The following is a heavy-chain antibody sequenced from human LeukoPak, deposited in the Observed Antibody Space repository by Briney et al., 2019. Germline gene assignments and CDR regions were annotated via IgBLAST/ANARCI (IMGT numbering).Heavy chain of an antibody. CDR2: RSDDGRS. D-gene: IGHD5-12*01. J-gene: IGHJ4*02. V-gene: IGHV3-30*04. Sequence: GGSLRLSCAASGFAFSKYAMHWVRQAPGKGLEWVTIRSDDGRSNYADSVEGRFTISRDNSKNTLYLQMSSLRAEDTAVYYCASTSGYDFWDMGYWGQGTLVTVSS. CDR3: ASTSGYDFWDMGY. CDR1: GFAFSKYA.